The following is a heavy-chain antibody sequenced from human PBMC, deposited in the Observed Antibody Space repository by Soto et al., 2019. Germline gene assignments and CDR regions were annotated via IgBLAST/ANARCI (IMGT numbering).Heavy chain of an antibody. CDR3: ARDETYSAGWYFEH. Sequence: QVQLVQSGGELREPGASVKVSCKTSGYMFNSYGMSWLRQAPGQGLEWMGWISGYNVKTDLAQKFQDRVTVKIETSTTTVYLEVKSLRSDDTAVYYCARDETYSAGWYFEHWGQGTLVTVPS. CDR1: GYMFNSYG. J-gene: IGHJ4*02. CDR2: ISGYNVKT. D-gene: IGHD6-19*01. V-gene: IGHV1-18*01.